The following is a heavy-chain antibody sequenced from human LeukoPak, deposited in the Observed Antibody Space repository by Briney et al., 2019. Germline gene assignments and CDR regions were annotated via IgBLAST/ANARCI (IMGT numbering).Heavy chain of an antibody. CDR2: INPNSGGT. J-gene: IGHJ6*03. Sequence: ASVKVSCKASGYTFTGYYMHWVRQAPGQGLEWMRWINPNSGGTNYAQKFQGRVTMTRDTSISTAYMELSRLRSDDTAVYYCARDGYYDILTAIDYYYYYMDVWGKGTTVTISS. CDR1: GYTFTGYY. V-gene: IGHV1-2*02. CDR3: ARDGYYDILTAIDYYYYYMDV. D-gene: IGHD3-9*01.